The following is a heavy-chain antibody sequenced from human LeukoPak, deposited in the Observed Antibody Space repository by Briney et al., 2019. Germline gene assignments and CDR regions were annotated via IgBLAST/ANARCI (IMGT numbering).Heavy chain of an antibody. CDR2: ISYDGSNK. J-gene: IGHJ4*02. CDR1: GFTFSSYA. Sequence: GGSLRLSCAASGFTFSSYAMHWVRQAPGKGLEWVAVISYDGSNKYYADSVKGRFTISRDNSKNTLYLQMNSLRAEDTAVYYCARVSEYYYDSSGYLRYWGQGTLVTVSS. V-gene: IGHV3-30*04. D-gene: IGHD3-22*01. CDR3: ARVSEYYYDSSGYLRY.